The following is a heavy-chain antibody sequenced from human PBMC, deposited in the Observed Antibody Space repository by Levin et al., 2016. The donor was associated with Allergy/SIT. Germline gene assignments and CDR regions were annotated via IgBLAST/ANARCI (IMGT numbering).Heavy chain of an antibody. V-gene: IGHV1-18*04. CDR2: ISAYNGNT. D-gene: IGHD4-23*01. Sequence: ASVKVSCKASGYTFTSYGISWVRQAPGQGLEWMGWISAYNGNTNYAQKLQGRVTMTTDTSTSTAYMELRSLRSDDTAVYYCARDVDTTTVVTYFDYWGQGTLVTVSS. CDR3: ARDVDTTTVVTYFDY. CDR1: GYTFTSYG. J-gene: IGHJ4*02.